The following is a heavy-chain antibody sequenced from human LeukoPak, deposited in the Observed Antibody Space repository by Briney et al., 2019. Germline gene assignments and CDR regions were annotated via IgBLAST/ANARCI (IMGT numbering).Heavy chain of an antibody. D-gene: IGHD1-26*01. CDR3: ARKLYSDNSHDAFDI. CDR1: GFTFSSYW. J-gene: IGHJ3*02. CDR2: IKSDGSST. Sequence: GGSLRLSCAASGFTFSSYWMYWVRQAPGKGLVWVSRIKSDGSSTSYADSVKGRFTISRDNAKNTLYLQMNSLRAEDTAVYYCARKLYSDNSHDAFDIWGQGTMVIVSS. V-gene: IGHV3-74*01.